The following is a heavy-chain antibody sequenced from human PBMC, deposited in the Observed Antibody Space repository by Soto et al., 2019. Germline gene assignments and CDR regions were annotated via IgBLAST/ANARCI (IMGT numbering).Heavy chain of an antibody. CDR1: GFIFSSFG. CDR3: VRDLLGSGGHFDY. V-gene: IGHV3-33*01. D-gene: IGHD7-27*01. CDR2: IWYDGSNT. J-gene: IGHJ4*02. Sequence: GGSLRLSCAASGFIFSSFGMHWVRQAPGKGLEWVAHIWYDGSNTYYADSVKGRFAISRDNSRNTLYLQMNSLRAEDTAVYHCVRDLLGSGGHFDYWGQGTLVTVSS.